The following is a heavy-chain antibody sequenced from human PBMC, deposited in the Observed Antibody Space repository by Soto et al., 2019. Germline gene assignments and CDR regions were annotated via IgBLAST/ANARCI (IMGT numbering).Heavy chain of an antibody. CDR3: ARFVRHQLPTIDY. Sequence: QVQLVQSGAEVKKPGASVRVSCKASGYTFTDYDINWVRQATGQGLEWMGWMNPSSVYTGYAQKFQGRVTMTWDTSISTAYLELSSLTSADTAVYYCARFVRHQLPTIDYWGQGALVTVSS. CDR2: MNPSSVYT. CDR1: GYTFTDYD. V-gene: IGHV1-8*01. J-gene: IGHJ4*02. D-gene: IGHD1-26*01.